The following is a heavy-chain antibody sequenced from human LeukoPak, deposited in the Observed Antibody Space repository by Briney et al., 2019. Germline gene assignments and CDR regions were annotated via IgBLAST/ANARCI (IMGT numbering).Heavy chain of an antibody. Sequence: SETLSLTCTVSGGSISSYYWSWIRQPPGKGLEWIGYIYYSGSTNYNPSLKSRVTISVDTSKNQFSLKLSSVTAADTAVYYCARGRRGRHYFDYWGQGTLVTVSS. J-gene: IGHJ4*02. CDR1: GGSISSYY. CDR3: ARGRRGRHYFDY. D-gene: IGHD3-16*01. V-gene: IGHV4-59*12. CDR2: IYYSGST.